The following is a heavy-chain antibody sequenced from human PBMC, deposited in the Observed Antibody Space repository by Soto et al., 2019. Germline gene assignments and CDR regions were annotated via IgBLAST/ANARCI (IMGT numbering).Heavy chain of an antibody. Sequence: QVQLVESGGGVVQPGRSLSLSCAGSGFSFSSYGMHWVRQAPGKGREWVAIISYDVTNKYYADSVKGRFTISRDNSKNNLYLYTNSLRAEETAVYYCANDLRIAVAGKYYFDSWGQGTLVTVSS. V-gene: IGHV3-30*18. CDR3: ANDLRIAVAGKYYFDS. CDR2: ISYDVTNK. D-gene: IGHD6-19*01. CDR1: GFSFSSYG. J-gene: IGHJ4*02.